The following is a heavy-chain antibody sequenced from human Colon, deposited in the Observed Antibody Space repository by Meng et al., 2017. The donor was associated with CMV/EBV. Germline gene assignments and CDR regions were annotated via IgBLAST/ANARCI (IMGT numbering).Heavy chain of an antibody. Sequence: KASGYSFSDYDMSWVRQAPGQGLEWMGRISTNSDNTNYAQKIQGRVTMTRDTSISTAYMELSRLRSDDTAVYYCAREEYYGTDSDAYWGQGTLVTVSS. D-gene: IGHD3-10*01. J-gene: IGHJ4*02. CDR3: AREEYYGTDSDAY. CDR2: ISTNSDNT. CDR1: GYSFSDYD. V-gene: IGHV1-2*06.